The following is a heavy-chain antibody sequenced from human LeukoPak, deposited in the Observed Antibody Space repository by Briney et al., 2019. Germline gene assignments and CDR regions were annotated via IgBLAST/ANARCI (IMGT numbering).Heavy chain of an antibody. V-gene: IGHV1-8*01. CDR3: ARGYYYDSSGYEGI. CDR1: GYTFTSHD. D-gene: IGHD3-22*01. J-gene: IGHJ4*02. Sequence: GASVKVSCKASGYTFTSHDINWVRQATGQGLEWMGWMNPNSGNTGYAQKFQGRVTITADKSTSTAYMELSSLRSEDTAVYYCARGYYYDSSGYEGIWGQGTLVTVSS. CDR2: MNPNSGNT.